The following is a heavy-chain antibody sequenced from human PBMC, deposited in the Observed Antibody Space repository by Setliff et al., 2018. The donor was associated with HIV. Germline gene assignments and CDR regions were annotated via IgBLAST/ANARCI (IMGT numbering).Heavy chain of an antibody. CDR3: ARDSSTGWLSVDY. D-gene: IGHD6-19*01. J-gene: IGHJ4*02. CDR2: VNPSGNNA. CDR1: GYTFNSYY. Sequence: ASVKVSCKASGYTFNSYYMHWVRQAPGQGLEWMGLVNPSGNNAHYAQKFQGRVIMTRDTSTSALYLEVSSLISEDTVVYYCARDSSTGWLSVDYWGQGTLVTVSS. V-gene: IGHV1-46*02.